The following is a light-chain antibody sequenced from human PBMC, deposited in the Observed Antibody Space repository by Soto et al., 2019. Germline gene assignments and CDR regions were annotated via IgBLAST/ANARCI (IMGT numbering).Light chain of an antibody. CDR1: SSDIGNYNL. CDR3: CSYAGSSTWV. CDR2: EDS. V-gene: IGLV2-23*01. J-gene: IGLJ3*02. Sequence: QSALTQPASVSGSPGQSITISYTGTSSDIGNYNLVSWYQHHPGKAPKLMIYEDSKRPSGVSNRFSGSKSGNTASLTISGLQAEDEADYYCCSYAGSSTWVFGGGTKLTVL.